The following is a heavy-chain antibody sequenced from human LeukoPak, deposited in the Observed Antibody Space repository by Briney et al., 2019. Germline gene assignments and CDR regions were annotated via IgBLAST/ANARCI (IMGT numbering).Heavy chain of an antibody. Sequence: SETLSLTCAVYGGSFSGYYWSWIRQPPGKGLEWIGEINDSGSSNYNPSLKSRVTIPVDTSKNQFSLKLNSVTAADTAVYYCARVVYCGGECYSHFDHWGPGTLVTVSS. CDR3: ARVVYCGGECYSHFDH. D-gene: IGHD2-21*01. J-gene: IGHJ4*02. CDR1: GGSFSGYY. CDR2: INDSGSS. V-gene: IGHV4-34*01.